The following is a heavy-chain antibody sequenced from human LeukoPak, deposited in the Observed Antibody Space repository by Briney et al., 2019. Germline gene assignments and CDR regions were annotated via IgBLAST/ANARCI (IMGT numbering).Heavy chain of an antibody. CDR2: IYHSGST. J-gene: IGHJ6*03. CDR1: GYSINSDYY. Sequence: SETLSLTCAVSGYSINSDYYWGWLRPSPDKVLGWVGIIYHSGSTYYNPSLKSRFTISVDTSKNQFSLKVTSVTAADTAVYYCARFYYYDTTGYPYYCMDVWGKGTTVTVSS. D-gene: IGHD3-22*01. V-gene: IGHV4-38-2*01. CDR3: ARFYYYDTTGYPYYCMDV.